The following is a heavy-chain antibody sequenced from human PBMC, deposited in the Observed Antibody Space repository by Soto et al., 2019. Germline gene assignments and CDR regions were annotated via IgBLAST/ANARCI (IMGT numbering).Heavy chain of an antibody. CDR1: GFTFDDYA. V-gene: IGHV3-9*01. CDR3: AKARRLQYFDY. J-gene: IGHJ4*02. CDR2: ISWNSGSI. Sequence: DVQLVESGGGLVQPGRSLRLSCAASGFTFDDYAMHWVRQAPGKGLEWVSGISWNSGSIGYADSVKGRFTISRDNAKNSLYLQMNSLRAEDTALYYCAKARRLQYFDYWGQGTLVTVSS. D-gene: IGHD4-4*01.